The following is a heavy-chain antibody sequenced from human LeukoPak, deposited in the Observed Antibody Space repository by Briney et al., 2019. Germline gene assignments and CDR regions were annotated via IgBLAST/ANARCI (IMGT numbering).Heavy chain of an antibody. CDR2: IYYSGST. D-gene: IGHD6-13*01. V-gene: IGHV4-31*03. J-gene: IGHJ3*02. CDR3: ARDLPRRRLGIAAAGDAFDI. Sequence: SETLSLTCTVSGGSISSGGYYWSWIRQHPGKGLEWIGYIYYSGSTCYNPSLKSRVTISVDTSKNQFSLKLSSVTAADTAVYYCARDLPRRRLGIAAAGDAFDIWGQGTMVTVSS. CDR1: GGSISSGGYY.